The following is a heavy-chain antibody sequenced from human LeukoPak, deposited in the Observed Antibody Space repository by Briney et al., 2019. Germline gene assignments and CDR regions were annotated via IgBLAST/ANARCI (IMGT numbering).Heavy chain of an antibody. V-gene: IGHV1-18*01. CDR1: GYTFTSYG. Sequence: ASVTVSCKASGYTFTSYGISWVRQAPGQGLEWMGWISPYNGNTKYAQKVQGRVTLTTDTSTSTAYMELRSLRSDDTAVYYCARDGESRFYTYYYYMDVWGKGTTVTVSS. CDR3: ARDGESRFYTYYYYMDV. CDR2: ISPYNGNT. D-gene: IGHD2-2*02. J-gene: IGHJ6*03.